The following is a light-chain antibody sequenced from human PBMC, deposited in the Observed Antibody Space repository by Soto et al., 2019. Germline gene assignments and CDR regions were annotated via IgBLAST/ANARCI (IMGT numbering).Light chain of an antibody. CDR3: QQSYSTPRT. CDR2: AAS. Sequence: SPSSXSXXXGXXXXITCRAXXXXXXXLNWYQQKPGKAPKLLIYAASSLQSGVPSRFSGSGSGTDFTLTISSLQPADFATYYCQQSYSTPRTFGPGTKVDIK. CDR1: XXXXXX. J-gene: IGKJ3*01. V-gene: IGKV1-39*01.